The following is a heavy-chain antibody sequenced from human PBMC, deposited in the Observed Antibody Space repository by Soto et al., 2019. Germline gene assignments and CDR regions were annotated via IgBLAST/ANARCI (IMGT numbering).Heavy chain of an antibody. CDR1: GFTFSIYW. V-gene: IGHV3-7*01. D-gene: IGHD3-10*01. CDR2: IKQDGSEK. CDR3: ARVEGGYYGSGSYGFDY. Sequence: EVQLVESGGGLVQPGGSLSLSCAASGFTFSIYWMTWVRQAPGKGLEWVANIKQDGSEKYYVDSVKGRSTISRDNAKNSVYLHMDSLSVEDTAVYYCARVEGGYYGSGSYGFDYWGQGSLVTVSS. J-gene: IGHJ4*02.